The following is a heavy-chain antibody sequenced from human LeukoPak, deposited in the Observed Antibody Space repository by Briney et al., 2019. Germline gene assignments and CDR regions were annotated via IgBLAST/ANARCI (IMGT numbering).Heavy chain of an antibody. CDR1: GVSFSDYY. V-gene: IGHV4-34*01. CDR3: ARGGGYYYMDV. Sequence: SETLSLTCAVYGVSFSDYYRSWMRQPPGKGLEWIGEINHSGSTNYNPSLKSRVTISVDTSKNQFSLKVTSVTAADTAVYYCARGGGYYYMDVWDKGTTVTVSS. CDR2: INHSGST. J-gene: IGHJ6*03. D-gene: IGHD3-16*01.